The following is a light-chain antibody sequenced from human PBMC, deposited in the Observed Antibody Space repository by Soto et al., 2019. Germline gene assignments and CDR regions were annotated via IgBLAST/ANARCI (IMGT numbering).Light chain of an antibody. J-gene: IGKJ5*01. CDR1: QGISSY. CDR2: AAS. Sequence: DIQLTQSPSFLSASLGDRVTITCRASQGISSYLVWYQQKPGKAPNLLIYAASTLQSGVPSRFSGSGSGTEFTLTISSLQPEDFATYYCQQYGSSPITFGQGTRLEIK. CDR3: QQYGSSPIT. V-gene: IGKV1-9*01.